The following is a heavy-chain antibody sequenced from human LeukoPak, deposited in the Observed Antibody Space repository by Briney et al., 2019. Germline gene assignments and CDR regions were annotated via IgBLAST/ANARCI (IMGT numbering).Heavy chain of an antibody. D-gene: IGHD2-2*02. V-gene: IGHV4-34*01. CDR2: INHSGST. Sequence: SETLSLTCAVYGGSFSGYYWSWIRQPPGKGLEWIGEINHSGSTNYNPSLKSRATISVDTSKNQFSLKLSSVTAADTAVYYCARGRVVVVPAAIFSGWFDPWGQGTLVTVSS. CDR3: ARGRVVVVPAAIFSGWFDP. CDR1: GGSFSGYY. J-gene: IGHJ5*02.